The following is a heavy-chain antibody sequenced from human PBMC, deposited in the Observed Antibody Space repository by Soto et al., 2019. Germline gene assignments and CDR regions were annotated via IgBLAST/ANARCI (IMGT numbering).Heavy chain of an antibody. V-gene: IGHV3-23*01. D-gene: IGHD3-10*01. CDR1: GFTFSSYA. Sequence: EVQLLESGGDLVQPGGSLRLSCAASGFTFSSYAMSWVRQSPGKGLEWVSGMSGGGGGTYYADSVKGRFTFSRDNTKNALYLKLTSLRSEDTAVYYSAKDNAGAGDYYNSFDYWGQGTLVAVSS. J-gene: IGHJ4*02. CDR3: AKDNAGAGDYYNSFDY. CDR2: MSGGGGGT.